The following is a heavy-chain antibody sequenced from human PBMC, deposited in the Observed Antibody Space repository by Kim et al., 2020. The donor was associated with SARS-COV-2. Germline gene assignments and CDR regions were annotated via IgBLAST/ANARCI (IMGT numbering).Heavy chain of an antibody. J-gene: IGHJ6*02. Sequence: ASVKVSCKASGYTFTSYAMNWVRQAPGQGLEWMGWINTNTGNPTYAQGFTGRFVFSLDTSVSTAYLQISSLKAEDTAVYYCARDTLRYCSGGSCYGYYYYGMDVWGQGTTVTVSS. D-gene: IGHD2-15*01. CDR3: ARDTLRYCSGGSCYGYYYYGMDV. CDR1: GYTFTSYA. CDR2: INTNTGNP. V-gene: IGHV7-4-1*02.